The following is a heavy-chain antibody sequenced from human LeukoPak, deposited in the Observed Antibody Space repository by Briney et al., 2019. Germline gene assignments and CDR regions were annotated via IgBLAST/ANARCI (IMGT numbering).Heavy chain of an antibody. CDR1: GLTFSSLV. CDR3: ARDASSGKNWFDP. V-gene: IGHV3-30*04. CDR2: ISYEGSTE. Sequence: VGCLRLSCAASGLTFSSLVMPCVGQAPGQERRWLAIISYEGSTEYYADSVKGRFTISRDNSKNTLYLQMNSLRAADTAVYYCARDASSGKNWFDPWGQGTLVTVSS. D-gene: IGHD6-19*01. J-gene: IGHJ5*02.